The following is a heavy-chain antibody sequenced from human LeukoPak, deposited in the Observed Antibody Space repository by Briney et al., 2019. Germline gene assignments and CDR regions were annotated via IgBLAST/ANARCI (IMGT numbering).Heavy chain of an antibody. CDR2: ITASGTAL. CDR3: ASSGSYRFDY. D-gene: IGHD1-26*01. Sequence: GGSLRLSCAASGFTFSSYSMNWVRQAPGKGLEWVSHITASGTALFYADSVKGRFTISRDNAKNSLYLQMNSLRDEDTAVDYCASSGSYRFDYWGQGTLVTVSS. J-gene: IGHJ4*02. CDR1: GFTFSSYS. V-gene: IGHV3-48*02.